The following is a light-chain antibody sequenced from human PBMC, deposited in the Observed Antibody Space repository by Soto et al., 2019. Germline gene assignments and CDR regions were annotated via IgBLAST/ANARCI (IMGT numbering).Light chain of an antibody. V-gene: IGKV3-15*01. J-gene: IGKJ1*01. Sequence: IVLIQSPTTLSVPPVERATLSCRAIKRVATNLAWYQQRPGQAPRLLIYGASTRAIGLPARFSGSGSGTEFSLTITSLQSEDFADYYSQQYNKWPPTFGQGPKV. CDR3: QQYNKWPPT. CDR1: KRVATN. CDR2: GAS.